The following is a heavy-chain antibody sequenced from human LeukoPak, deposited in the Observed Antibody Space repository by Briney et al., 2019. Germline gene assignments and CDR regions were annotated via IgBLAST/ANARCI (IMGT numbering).Heavy chain of an antibody. CDR2: IVPIFGTA. D-gene: IGHD2-15*01. CDR3: ARERYCSGGSCYQRFDY. J-gene: IGHJ4*02. CDR1: GGTFSSYA. Sequence: SVKVSCTASGGTFSSYAISWVRQAPGQGLEWMGGIVPIFGTANYAQKFQGRVTITADESTSTAYMELGSLRSEDTAVYYCARERYCSGGSCYQRFDYWGQGTLVTVSS. V-gene: IGHV1-69*13.